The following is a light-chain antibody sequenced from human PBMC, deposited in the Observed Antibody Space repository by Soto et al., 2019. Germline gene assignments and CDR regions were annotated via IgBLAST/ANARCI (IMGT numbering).Light chain of an antibody. V-gene: IGKV3-20*01. CDR2: GAS. J-gene: IGKJ5*01. Sequence: EIVLTHSPGTLSLSPWERATLSCRASQSVSSSYLAWYQQKPGQAPRLLIYGASSRATGIPDRFSGSGSGTDFTLTISRLEPEDFAVYYCQQYGSSLATFGQGTRLEIK. CDR3: QQYGSSLAT. CDR1: QSVSSSY.